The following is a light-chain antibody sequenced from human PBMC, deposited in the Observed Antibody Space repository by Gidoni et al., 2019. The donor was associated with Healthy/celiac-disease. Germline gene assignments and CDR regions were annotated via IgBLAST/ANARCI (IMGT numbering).Light chain of an antibody. Sequence: EIVLTQSPATLSLSPGESATLSCRASQSVISYLAWYQQQPGQAPSLLIYDASNRTPGIPARFSGSGSGTDFTLTISSLEPEDFAVYYCQQRSNWPPLYTFGQGTKLEIK. CDR1: QSVISY. V-gene: IGKV3-11*01. CDR2: DAS. CDR3: QQRSNWPPLYT. J-gene: IGKJ2*01.